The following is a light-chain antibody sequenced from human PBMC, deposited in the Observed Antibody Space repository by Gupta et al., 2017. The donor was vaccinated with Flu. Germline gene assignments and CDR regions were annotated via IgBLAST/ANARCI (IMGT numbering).Light chain of an antibody. Sequence: EVVLTQSPATLSLSPGEGATLSCRDSQGIGSQLAWYRPQPGRPPSRLIHDVSYSATPIPARLSASGSGTVFTLTMMSPEPEDSAIYYCLQWCECGLTFAGWGKVGIK. V-gene: IGKV3-11*01. J-gene: IGKJ4*01. CDR3: LQWCECGLT. CDR2: DVS. CDR1: QGIGSQ.